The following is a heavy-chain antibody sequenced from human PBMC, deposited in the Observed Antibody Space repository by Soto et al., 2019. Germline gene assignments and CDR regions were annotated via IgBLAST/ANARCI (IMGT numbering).Heavy chain of an antibody. V-gene: IGHV1-18*01. CDR2: ISTDNGNT. D-gene: IGHD6-13*01. Sequence: ASVKVSCKASGYTFTNSGINWVRQAPGQGLEWMGWISTDNGNTNYAQHLQGRVSMTTDTSTSTAYMDLRSLRSDDTAVYYCASAWGIAAAGPSTNNWFDPWGQGTLVTAPQ. CDR1: GYTFTNSG. CDR3: ASAWGIAAAGPSTNNWFDP. J-gene: IGHJ5*02.